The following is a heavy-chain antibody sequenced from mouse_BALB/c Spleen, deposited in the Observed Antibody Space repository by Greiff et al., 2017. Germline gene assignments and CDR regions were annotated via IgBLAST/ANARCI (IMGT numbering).Heavy chain of an antibody. D-gene: IGHD2-12*01. Sequence: EVHLVESGGGLVKPGGSLKLSCAASGFTFSSYAMSWVRQTPEKRLEWVASISSGGSTYYPDSVKGRFTISRDNARNILYLQMSSLRSEDTAMYYCAVSRPFAYWGQGTLVTVSA. CDR1: GFTFSSYA. V-gene: IGHV5-6-5*01. CDR3: AVSRPFAY. CDR2: ISSGGST. J-gene: IGHJ3*01.